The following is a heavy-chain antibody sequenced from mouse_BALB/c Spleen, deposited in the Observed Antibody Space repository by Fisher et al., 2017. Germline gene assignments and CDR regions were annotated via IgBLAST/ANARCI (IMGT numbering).Heavy chain of an antibody. J-gene: IGHJ4*01. V-gene: IGHV1-26*01. CDR3: ARGEGLRRYYYAMDY. Sequence: KFKGKATLTVDKSSSTAYMELRSLTSEDSAVYYCARGEGLRRYYYAMDYWGQGTSVTVSS. D-gene: IGHD2-4*01.